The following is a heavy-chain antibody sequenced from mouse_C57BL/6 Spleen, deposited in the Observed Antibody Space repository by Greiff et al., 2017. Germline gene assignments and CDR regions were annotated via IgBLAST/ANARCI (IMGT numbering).Heavy chain of an antibody. D-gene: IGHD2-4*01. CDR2: IYPRSGNT. CDR3: ARIYYDYGFAY. Sequence: QVQLKESGAELARPGASVKLSCKASGYTFTSYGISWVKQRPGQGLEWIGEIYPRSGNTYYNEKFKGKATLTADKSSSPAYMELRSLTSEDSAVYFCARIYYDYGFAYWGQGTLVTVAA. V-gene: IGHV1-81*01. J-gene: IGHJ3*01. CDR1: GYTFTSYG.